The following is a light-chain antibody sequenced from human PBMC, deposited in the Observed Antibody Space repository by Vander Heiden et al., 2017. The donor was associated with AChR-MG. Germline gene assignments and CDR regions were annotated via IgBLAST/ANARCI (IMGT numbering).Light chain of an antibody. J-gene: IGKJ4*01. V-gene: IGKV3-15*01. CDR3: QQYNNWPPAT. CDR1: QSVSSN. CDR2: GAS. Sequence: EIVMTQSPATLSVSPGERATPFCRASQSVSSNLAWYQQKPGQAPRLLIYGASTRATGIPTRFSGSGSGTEFTLTISSLQSEDVAVYYCQQYNNWPPATFGGGTKVEIK.